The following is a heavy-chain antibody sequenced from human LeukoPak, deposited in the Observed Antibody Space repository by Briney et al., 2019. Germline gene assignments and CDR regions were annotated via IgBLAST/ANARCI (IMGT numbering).Heavy chain of an antibody. CDR1: GGSISNDY. D-gene: IGHD3-22*01. CDR2: IFYSGST. CDR3: ARAALIYYDTSGYSDAFDI. V-gene: IGHV4-59*01. Sequence: PSETLSLTCTVSGGSISNDYWSWIRQPPGKGLEWIGYIFYSGSTNYSPSLKSRVTISLATSRDQFSLKLDSVTAAGTAVYYCARAALIYYDTSGYSDAFDIWGQGTVVTVSS. J-gene: IGHJ3*02.